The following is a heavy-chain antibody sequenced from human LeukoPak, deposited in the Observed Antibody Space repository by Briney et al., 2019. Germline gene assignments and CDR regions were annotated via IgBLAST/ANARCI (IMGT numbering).Heavy chain of an antibody. D-gene: IGHD2-2*01. J-gene: IGHJ4*02. V-gene: IGHV3-74*01. Sequence: GGSLRLSCAASGFTSSNFWMYWVRQAPGKGLVWVSRINREGTTTVYADSVKGRFTISRDNAKSTLYLQMTSLRAEDPAVYYCARDSYTSPDYWGQGTLVTVSA. CDR1: GFTSSNFW. CDR2: INREGTTT. CDR3: ARDSYTSPDY.